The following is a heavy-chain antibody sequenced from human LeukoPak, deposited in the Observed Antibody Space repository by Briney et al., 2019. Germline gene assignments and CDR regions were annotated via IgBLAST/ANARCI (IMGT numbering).Heavy chain of an antibody. CDR1: GFTFSSYA. CDR3: VKVTGDGAFDI. V-gene: IGHV3-64D*06. D-gene: IGHD7-27*01. CDR2: ISSNGGIT. Sequence: GGSLRLSCSASGFTFSSYAIDWVRQAPGKGLEYVSAISSNGGITYYADSVKGRFTISRDNSKNTLCLQMSSLRAEDTAVYYCVKVTGDGAFDIWGQGTMVTVSS. J-gene: IGHJ3*02.